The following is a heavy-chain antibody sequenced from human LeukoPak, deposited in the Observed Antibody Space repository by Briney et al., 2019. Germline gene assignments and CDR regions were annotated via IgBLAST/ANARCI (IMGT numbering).Heavy chain of an antibody. V-gene: IGHV4-4*07. D-gene: IGHD3-3*01. CDR2: IYTSGST. J-gene: IGHJ6*02. Sequence: SETLSLTCTVSGGSISSYYWSWIRQPAGKGLEWIGRIYTSGSTNYNPSLKSRVTISVDTSKNQFPLKLSSVTAADTAVYYCASQRRFGNLWSGYSRGDDGMDVWGQGTTVTVSS. CDR1: GGSISSYY. CDR3: ASQRRFGNLWSGYSRGDDGMDV.